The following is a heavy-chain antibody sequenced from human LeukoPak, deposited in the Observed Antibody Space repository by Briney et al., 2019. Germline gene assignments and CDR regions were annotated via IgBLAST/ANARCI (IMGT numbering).Heavy chain of an antibody. CDR3: ARGGLVSSPNDY. Sequence: SETLSLTCTVSGGSISSGDYYWSWIRQPPGKGLEWIGYIYYSGSTYYNPSLKSRVTISVDTSKNQFSLKLSSVTAADTAVDYCARGGLVSSPNDYWGQGTLVTVSS. V-gene: IGHV4-30-4*01. J-gene: IGHJ4*02. CDR2: IYYSGST. D-gene: IGHD3-9*01. CDR1: GGSISSGDYY.